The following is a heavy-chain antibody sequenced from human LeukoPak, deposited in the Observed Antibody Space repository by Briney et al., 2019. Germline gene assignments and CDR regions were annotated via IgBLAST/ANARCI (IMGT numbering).Heavy chain of an antibody. CDR1: GGSFSGYY. CDR3: ARPYGSGSYYTPYYYYYYMDV. J-gene: IGHJ6*03. CDR2: INHSGST. V-gene: IGHV4-34*01. D-gene: IGHD3-10*01. Sequence: SETLSLTCAVYGGSFSGYYGSWIRQPPGKGLEWIGEINHSGSTNYNPSLKSRVTISVDTSKNQFSLKLSSVTAADTAVYYCARPYGSGSYYTPYYYYYYMDVWGKGTTVTVSS.